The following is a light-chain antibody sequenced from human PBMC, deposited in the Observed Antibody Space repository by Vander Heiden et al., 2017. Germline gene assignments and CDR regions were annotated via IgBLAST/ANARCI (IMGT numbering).Light chain of an antibody. CDR1: QRVIYSSNNKNY. Sequence: DLALTPSPDSLAVALGERATINCKSSQRVIYSSNNKNYLAWYQQKPGQPPRLLIDGASTRESGVPDRFSGSGSGKDFTLTISSLQAEDVAVYCCQQYYSTPFFGPGTKVDIK. V-gene: IGKV4-1*01. CDR3: QQYYSTPF. CDR2: GAS. J-gene: IGKJ3*01.